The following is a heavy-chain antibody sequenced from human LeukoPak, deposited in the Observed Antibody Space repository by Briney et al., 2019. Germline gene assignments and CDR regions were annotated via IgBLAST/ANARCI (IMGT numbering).Heavy chain of an antibody. V-gene: IGHV3-15*01. CDR1: GFTVSSNY. Sequence: AGGSLRLSCAASGFTVSSNYMSWVRQAPGKGLEWVGRIKSKTDGGTTDYAAPVKGRFTISRDDSKNTLYLQMNSLKTEDTAVYYCTTGPDYGDYWGQGTLVTVSS. CDR2: IKSKTDGGTT. CDR3: TTGPDYGDY. J-gene: IGHJ4*02.